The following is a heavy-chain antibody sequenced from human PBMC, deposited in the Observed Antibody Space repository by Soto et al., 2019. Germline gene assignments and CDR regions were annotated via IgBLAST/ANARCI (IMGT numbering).Heavy chain of an antibody. V-gene: IGHV1-18*01. CDR3: ATDSLPVDY. Sequence: QVQLVQSGAEVKKPGASVKVSCKASGYTFTSYGISWVRQSPGQGLEWMGWINAYNGNTNYAQKLQGRVTMTTDTSTSRAYKELRSLRSDDTDQYYCATDSLPVDYWGQGTLVTVSS. CDR2: INAYNGNT. J-gene: IGHJ4*02. CDR1: GYTFTSYG.